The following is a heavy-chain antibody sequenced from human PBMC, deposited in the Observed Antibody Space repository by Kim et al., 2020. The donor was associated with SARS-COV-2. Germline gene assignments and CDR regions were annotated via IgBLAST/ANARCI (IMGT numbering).Heavy chain of an antibody. CDR3: ARGPSSSGWYFDY. V-gene: IGHV3-53*01. CDR1: GFTVSSNY. Sequence: GGSLRLSCAASGFTVSSNYMSWVRQAPGKGLEWVSVIYSGGSTYYADSVKGRFTISRDNSKNTLYLQMNSLRAEDTAVYYCARGPSSSGWYFDYWGQGTLVTVSS. J-gene: IGHJ4*02. D-gene: IGHD6-19*01. CDR2: IYSGGST.